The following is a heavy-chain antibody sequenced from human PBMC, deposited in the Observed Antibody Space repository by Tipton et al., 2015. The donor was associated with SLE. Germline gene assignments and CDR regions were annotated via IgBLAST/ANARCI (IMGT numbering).Heavy chain of an antibody. CDR3: TGEWQQVVGVAY. V-gene: IGHV4-39*07. Sequence: TLSLTCTVSGVSISRSSYYWGWIRQSPGQGLEWLGNVFYSGTTYYNPSLKSRISISVDTSINQFSLNLSSVTAAGTAVYYCTGEWQQVVGVAYWGLGALVTVSS. J-gene: IGHJ4*02. CDR1: GVSISRSSYY. CDR2: VFYSGTT. D-gene: IGHD3-16*01.